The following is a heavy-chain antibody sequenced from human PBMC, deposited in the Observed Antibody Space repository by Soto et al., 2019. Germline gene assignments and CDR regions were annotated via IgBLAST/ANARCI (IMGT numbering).Heavy chain of an antibody. CDR2: IIALFGTP. D-gene: IGHD3-10*01. J-gene: IGHJ4*02. V-gene: IGHV1-69*01. CDR1: GGIFSTYA. Sequence: QVQLVQSGAEVKKPGSSVKVSCKASGGIFSTYAISWLRQAPGQGLEWMGGIIALFGTPNYAQRFQGRVTITADESTSTAYMDLSRLRSEDTASYYCARDRDDYGSGNYYNRIDFWGQGTLVPVSS. CDR3: ARDRDDYGSGNYYNRIDF.